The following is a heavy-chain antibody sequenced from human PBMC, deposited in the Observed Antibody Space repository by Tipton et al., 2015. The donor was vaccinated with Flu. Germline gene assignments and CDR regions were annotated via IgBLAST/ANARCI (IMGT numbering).Heavy chain of an antibody. V-gene: IGHV3-49*03. J-gene: IGHJ6*02. CDR1: GFSFGDYG. Sequence: SLRLSCTASGFSFGDYGMSWFRQAPGQGLEWVGFIRSEAYGGTTEYAASVKGRFTISRDDSKSIANLQMNSLKTEDTGVYYCSRSEVLPGWIDVWGPGTTVSVSS. CDR2: IRSEAYGGTT. D-gene: IGHD5-12*01. CDR3: SRSEVLPGWIDV.